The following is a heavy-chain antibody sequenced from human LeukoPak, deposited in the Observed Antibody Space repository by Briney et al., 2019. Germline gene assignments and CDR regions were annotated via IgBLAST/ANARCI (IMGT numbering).Heavy chain of an antibody. CDR1: GFTFSDYY. Sequence: GGSLRLSYAASGFTFSDYYMSWVRQAPGKGLEWVSYISSSSSYTNYADSVKGRFTISRDNAKNSLYLQMNSLRAEDTAVYYCARDNGGPYGSGSYQYYGMDVWGKGTTVTVSS. CDR2: ISSSSSYT. D-gene: IGHD3-10*01. V-gene: IGHV3-11*06. CDR3: ARDNGGPYGSGSYQYYGMDV. J-gene: IGHJ6*04.